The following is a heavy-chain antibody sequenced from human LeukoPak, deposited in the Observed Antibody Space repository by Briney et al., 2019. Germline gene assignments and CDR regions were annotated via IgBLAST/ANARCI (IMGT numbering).Heavy chain of an antibody. CDR2: ISGYNGNT. D-gene: IGHD3-22*01. V-gene: IGHV1-18*01. Sequence: ASVKVSCKASGYTFTSYGISWVRQAPGQGLEWMGWISGYNGNTNYAQKLQGRVTMTTDTTTSTVYMELRSLRSDDTAVYYCARVKYYYDSSGYYFIDYWGQGTLVTVSS. CDR3: ARVKYYYDSSGYYFIDY. J-gene: IGHJ4*02. CDR1: GYTFTSYG.